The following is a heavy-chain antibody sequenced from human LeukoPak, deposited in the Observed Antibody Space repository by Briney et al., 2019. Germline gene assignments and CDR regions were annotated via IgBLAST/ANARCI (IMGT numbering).Heavy chain of an antibody. J-gene: IGHJ5*02. V-gene: IGHV3-30*02. CDR3: AKESSNYVSVDWFDP. CDR1: GFTFSSYG. Sequence: PGGSLRLSCAASGFTFSSYGMHWVRQAPGKGLEGVAFIRYDGSNKYYADSVKGRFTISRDNSKNTLYLQMNSLRAEDTAVYYCAKESSNYVSVDWFDPWGQGTLVTVSS. D-gene: IGHD4-11*01. CDR2: IRYDGSNK.